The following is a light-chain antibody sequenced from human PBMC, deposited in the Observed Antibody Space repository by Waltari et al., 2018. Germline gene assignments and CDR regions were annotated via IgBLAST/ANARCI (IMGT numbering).Light chain of an antibody. Sequence: EIVLTQSPGNLSLSPGERATLSCRASQSVRGTLAWYQQKPGQPPRLLIYAASIRATGIPDRFSGSGSGTDFTLTISRLEPEDFAVYYCQHYVRLPVTFGQGTKVEIK. V-gene: IGKV3-20*01. CDR1: QSVRGT. CDR3: QHYVRLPVT. CDR2: AAS. J-gene: IGKJ1*01.